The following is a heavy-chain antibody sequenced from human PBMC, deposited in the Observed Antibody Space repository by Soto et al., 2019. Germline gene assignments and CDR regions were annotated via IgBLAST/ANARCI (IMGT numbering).Heavy chain of an antibody. D-gene: IGHD2-2*01. V-gene: IGHV3-33*01. CDR1: GFTFSSYG. J-gene: IGHJ4*02. CDR2: IWYDGSNK. Sequence: GGSLRLSCAASGFTFSSYGMHWVRQAPGKGLEWVAVIWYDGSNKYYADSVKGRFTISRDNSKNTLYLQMNSLRAEDTAVYYCARDPFYCSSTSCYEGAFDYWGQGTLVTVSS. CDR3: ARDPFYCSSTSCYEGAFDY.